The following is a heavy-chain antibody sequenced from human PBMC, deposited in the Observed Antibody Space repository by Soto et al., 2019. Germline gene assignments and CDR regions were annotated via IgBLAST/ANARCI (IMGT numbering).Heavy chain of an antibody. CDR1: GGSFSGYY. CDR3: ARGEVSRVYCSGGSCSWFDP. V-gene: IGHV4-34*01. Sequence: QVQLQQWGAGLLKPSETLSLTCAVYGGSFSGYYWSWIRQPPGKGLEWIWGINHSGSTNYDPSLKSRVTISVDTSKNQFSLKLSSVTAADTAVYYCARGEVSRVYCSGGSCSWFDPWGQGTLVTVSS. D-gene: IGHD2-15*01. CDR2: INHSGST. J-gene: IGHJ5*02.